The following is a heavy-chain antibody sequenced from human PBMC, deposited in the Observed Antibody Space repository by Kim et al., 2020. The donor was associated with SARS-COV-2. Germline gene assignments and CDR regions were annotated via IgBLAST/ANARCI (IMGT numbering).Heavy chain of an antibody. CDR1: GYTFSSYV. CDR2: ISADNGNT. Sequence: ASVKVSCKTSGYTFSSYVVHWVRQAPGQRIEWMGWISADNGNTKYSQKFQGRVTFTRDTSANTAYMDLSSLRSEDTAVYYCARSFYCTSTSCLYYFDYWGQGTLVTVSS. CDR3: ARSFYCTSTSCLYYFDY. J-gene: IGHJ4*02. D-gene: IGHD2-2*01. V-gene: IGHV1-3*01.